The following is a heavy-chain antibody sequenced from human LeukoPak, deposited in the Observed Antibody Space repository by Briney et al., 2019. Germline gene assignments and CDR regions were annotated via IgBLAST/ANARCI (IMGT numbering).Heavy chain of an antibody. D-gene: IGHD1-26*01. CDR3: ARITWELGSVDY. Sequence: PWETLSLTCTVSGGSISSGSYYWSWIRQPAGKGLEWIGRIYTSGSTNYNPSLKSRVTISVDTSKNQFSLKLSSVTAADTAMYYCARITWELGSVDYWGQGRLVTVSS. CDR2: IYTSGST. J-gene: IGHJ4*02. V-gene: IGHV4-61*02. CDR1: GGSISSGSYY.